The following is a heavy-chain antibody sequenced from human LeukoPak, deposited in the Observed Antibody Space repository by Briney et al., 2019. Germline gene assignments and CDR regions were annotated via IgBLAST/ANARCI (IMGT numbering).Heavy chain of an antibody. V-gene: IGHV1-58*02. Sequence: SVKVSCKASGFTFTSSAMQWVRQARGQRLEWIGWIVVGSGNTNYAQKFQERVTITRDMSTSTAYMELSSLRSEDTAVYYCARIGPSYYDILTGFSDYWGQGTLVTVSS. CDR2: IVVGSGNT. D-gene: IGHD3-9*01. CDR3: ARIGPSYYDILTGFSDY. CDR1: GFTFTSSA. J-gene: IGHJ4*02.